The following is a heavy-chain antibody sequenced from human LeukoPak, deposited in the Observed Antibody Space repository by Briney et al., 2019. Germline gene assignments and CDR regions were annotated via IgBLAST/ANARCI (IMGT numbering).Heavy chain of an antibody. V-gene: IGHV3-23*01. CDR1: GFIFRNFA. CDR2: VHGRT. CDR3: AKDQTGDGYNSI. D-gene: IGHD5-24*01. Sequence: GGSLRLSCAASGFIFRNFARSWVRQAPGKGLEWVSTVHGRTYYADSVKGRFTISRDDSRSTLYLQMDNLRAEDTAVYYCAKDQTGDGYNSIWGQGTLVTVSS. J-gene: IGHJ4*02.